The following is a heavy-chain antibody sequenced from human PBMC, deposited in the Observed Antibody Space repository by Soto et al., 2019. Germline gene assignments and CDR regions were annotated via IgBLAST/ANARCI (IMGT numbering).Heavy chain of an antibody. Sequence: PSETLSLTCTVSGGSISSGGYYWSWIRQHPGKGLEWIGYIYYSGSTYYNPSLKSRVTISVDTSKNQFSLKLSSVTAADTAVYYCAREPRIYCSSTSCYACEGSSYYYYYGMDLRGQGTTVTVSS. CDR2: IYYSGST. D-gene: IGHD2-2*01. J-gene: IGHJ6*02. CDR1: GGSISSGGYY. V-gene: IGHV4-31*03. CDR3: AREPRIYCSSTSCYACEGSSYYYYYGMDL.